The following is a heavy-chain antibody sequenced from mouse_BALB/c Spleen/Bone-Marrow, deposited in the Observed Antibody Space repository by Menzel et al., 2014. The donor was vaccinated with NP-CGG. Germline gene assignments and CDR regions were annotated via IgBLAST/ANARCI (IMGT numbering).Heavy chain of an antibody. J-gene: IGHJ3*01. CDR2: INPYNDDT. CDR1: GYTFTSYI. D-gene: IGHD1-2*01. CDR3: ARWHYYCAY. Sequence: VQLQQSGPELVKPGASVKMSCKASGYTFTSYIIHWVKQKPGPGLEWIGYINPYNDDTKYNERFRNKATLTSDKSSSTAYMELSSLTSDDSAVYYCARWHYYCAYWGQGTLVTVSA. V-gene: IGHV1-14*01.